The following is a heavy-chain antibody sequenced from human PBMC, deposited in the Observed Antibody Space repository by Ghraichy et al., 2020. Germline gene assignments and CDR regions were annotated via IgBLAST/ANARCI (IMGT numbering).Heavy chain of an antibody. CDR1: GGSFSGYY. Sequence: GALRLTCAVYGGSFSGYYWSWIRQPPGKGLEWIGEINHSGSTNYNPSLKSRVTISVDTSKNQFSLKLSSVTAADTAVYYCARGNPGYGDYGDDYWGQGTLVTVSS. J-gene: IGHJ4*02. D-gene: IGHD4-17*01. V-gene: IGHV4-34*01. CDR3: ARGNPGYGDYGDDY. CDR2: INHSGST.